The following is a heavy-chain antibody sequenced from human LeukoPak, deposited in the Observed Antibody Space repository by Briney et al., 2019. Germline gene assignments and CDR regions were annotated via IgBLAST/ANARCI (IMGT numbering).Heavy chain of an antibody. Sequence: PGGSLRLSCAASGFTFSNAWTNWVRQAPGKGLEWVGRIKSKTDGGTTDYAAPVKGRFTISRDDSKNTLYLQMNSLKAEDTAVYYCARDYCSSTSCLFDYWGQGTLVTVSS. D-gene: IGHD2-2*01. CDR2: IKSKTDGGTT. J-gene: IGHJ4*02. V-gene: IGHV3-15*07. CDR1: GFTFSNAW. CDR3: ARDYCSSTSCLFDY.